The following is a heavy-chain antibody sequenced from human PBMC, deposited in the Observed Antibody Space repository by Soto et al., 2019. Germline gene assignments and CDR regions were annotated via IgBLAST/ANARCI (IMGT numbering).Heavy chain of an antibody. J-gene: IGHJ4*02. CDR1: GGSISSSSYY. D-gene: IGHD4-17*01. Sequence: QLQLQESGPGLVKPSETLSLTCTVSGGSISSSSYYWGWIRQPPGKGLEWLGSIYYSGSTYYNPSLKSRVTISVGTSKNQFSLKLSSVTAADTAVYYCARLVMTTGDYWGQGTLVTVSS. CDR2: IYYSGST. CDR3: ARLVMTTGDY. V-gene: IGHV4-39*01.